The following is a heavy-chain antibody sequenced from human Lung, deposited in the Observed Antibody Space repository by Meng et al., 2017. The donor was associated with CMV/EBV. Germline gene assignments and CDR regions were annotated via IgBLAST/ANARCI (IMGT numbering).Heavy chain of an antibody. D-gene: IGHD6-19*01. CDR1: GGSIGSSNW. V-gene: IGHV4-4*02. Sequence: GRLRESGPGMVQPSESLSLTCAVVGGSIGSSNWGSWVRQPPGKGLEWIGEIYHSGSTNYNPSLKSRVTISVDKSKNQFSLNLSSVTAADTAVYYCARVGQWLPIDYWGQGTLVTVSS. CDR3: ARVGQWLPIDY. J-gene: IGHJ4*02. CDR2: IYHSGST.